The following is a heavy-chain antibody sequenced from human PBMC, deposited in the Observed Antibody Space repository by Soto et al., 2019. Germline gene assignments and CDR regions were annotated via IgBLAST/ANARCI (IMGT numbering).Heavy chain of an antibody. V-gene: IGHV1-8*02. CDR1: GYTFTGYY. CDR2: MNPNSGNT. D-gene: IGHD3-3*01. Sequence: GASVKVSCKASGYTFTGYYMHWVRQATGQGLEWMGWMNPNSGNTGYAQKFQGRVTMTRNTSISTAYMELSSLRSEDTAVYYCARGITIFGVVTESFWGQGTMVTVSS. J-gene: IGHJ3*01. CDR3: ARGITIFGVVTESF.